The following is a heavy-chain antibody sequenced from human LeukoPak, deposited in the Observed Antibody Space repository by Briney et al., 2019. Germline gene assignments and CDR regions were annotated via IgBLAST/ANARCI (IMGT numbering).Heavy chain of an antibody. CDR3: ARDSKGGLGYYFDY. CDR1: GFTFSNSG. CDR2: IWYDGSYK. D-gene: IGHD3-16*01. V-gene: IGHV3-33*01. J-gene: IGHJ4*02. Sequence: GGSLRLSCAASGFTFSNSGMHWVRQAPGKGLEWVAVIWYDGSYKYYADSVEGRFTISRDNSKNTLYLQMNSLRAEDTAVYYCARDSKGGLGYYFDYWGQGTLVTVSS.